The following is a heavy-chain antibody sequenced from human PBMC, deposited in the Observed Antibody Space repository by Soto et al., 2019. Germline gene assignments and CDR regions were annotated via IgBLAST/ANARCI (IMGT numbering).Heavy chain of an antibody. CDR1: GFRFSDYW. D-gene: IGHD1-1*01. J-gene: IGHJ6*02. V-gene: IGHV3-74*01. Sequence: EVQLMESGGDLVQPGGSLTLSCAASGFRFSDYWMHWVRQVPGKGLVWVSRINTDGTTTSYERSVRGRFTISRDNANNSVFLEMNSLRADDTALYYCVRENEEDYYSAIDVWCQGSPVTGSS. CDR3: VRENEEDYYSAIDV. CDR2: INTDGTTT.